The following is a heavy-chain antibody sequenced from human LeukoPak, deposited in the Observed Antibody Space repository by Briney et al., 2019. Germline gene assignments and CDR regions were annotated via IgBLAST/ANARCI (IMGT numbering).Heavy chain of an antibody. CDR1: GFTFSSYA. Sequence: GGSLRLSCAASGFTFSSYAMSWVRQAPGKGLEWVSAISGSGGSTYYADSVKGRFTISRDNSKNTLYLQMNSLRAEDTAVYYCAKDGPGRIAAADYYFDYWGQGTLVTVSS. CDR2: ISGSGGST. J-gene: IGHJ4*02. V-gene: IGHV3-23*01. D-gene: IGHD6-13*01. CDR3: AKDGPGRIAAADYYFDY.